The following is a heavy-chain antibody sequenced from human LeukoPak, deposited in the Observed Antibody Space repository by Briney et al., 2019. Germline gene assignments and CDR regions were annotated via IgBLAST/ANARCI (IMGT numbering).Heavy chain of an antibody. J-gene: IGHJ3*02. Sequence: SETLSLTCTVSGGSISSSSYYWGWIRQPPGKVLEWIGSIYYSGSTYYNPSLKSRVTISVDTSKNQFSLKLSSVTAADTAVYYCARGRLWFGELSGHDAFDIWGQGTMVTVSS. CDR1: GGSISSSSYY. D-gene: IGHD3-10*01. CDR3: ARGRLWFGELSGHDAFDI. CDR2: IYYSGST. V-gene: IGHV4-39*07.